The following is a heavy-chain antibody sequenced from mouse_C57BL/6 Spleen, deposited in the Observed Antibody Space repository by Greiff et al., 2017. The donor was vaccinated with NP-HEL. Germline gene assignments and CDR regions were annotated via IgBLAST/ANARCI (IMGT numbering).Heavy chain of an antibody. Sequence: EVQLQQSGAELVSPGASVKLSCTASGFNIKDYYMHWVKQRPEQGLEWIGRIDPEDGDTEYAPKFQGKATMTADTSSNTAYLQLSSLTSEDTAVYYCTNPYDYDGPWFAYWGQGTLVTVSA. CDR2: IDPEDGDT. J-gene: IGHJ3*01. V-gene: IGHV14-1*01. CDR1: GFNIKDYY. CDR3: TNPYDYDGPWFAY. D-gene: IGHD2-4*01.